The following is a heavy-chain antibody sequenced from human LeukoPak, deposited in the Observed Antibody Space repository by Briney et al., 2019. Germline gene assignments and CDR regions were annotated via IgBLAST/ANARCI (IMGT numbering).Heavy chain of an antibody. J-gene: IGHJ4*02. CDR3: ARREPKNYYYDSSVDY. V-gene: IGHV4-39*01. D-gene: IGHD3-22*01. CDR2: IYYGGST. Sequence: SETLSLTCTVSGDSISSSSYYWGWIRQPPGKGLEWIGSIYYGGSTYYNPSLKSRVTISVDTSKNQFSLELSSVTAADTAVYYCARREPKNYYYDSSVDYWGQGTLVTVSS. CDR1: GDSISSSSYY.